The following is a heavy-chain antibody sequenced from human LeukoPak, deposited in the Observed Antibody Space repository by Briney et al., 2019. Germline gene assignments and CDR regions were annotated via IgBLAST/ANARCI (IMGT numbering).Heavy chain of an antibody. V-gene: IGHV1-46*01. Sequence: ASVKVSCKASGYIFTSYYMHWMRQAPGQGLEWLGMIIPTGGSTTYAHKFQGRVTMTRDTSTSTVYMELSSLRSEDTAVYYCARAYSGWSSDYWGQGTLVTVS. J-gene: IGHJ4*02. D-gene: IGHD6-19*01. CDR3: ARAYSGWSSDY. CDR1: GYIFTSYY. CDR2: IIPTGGST.